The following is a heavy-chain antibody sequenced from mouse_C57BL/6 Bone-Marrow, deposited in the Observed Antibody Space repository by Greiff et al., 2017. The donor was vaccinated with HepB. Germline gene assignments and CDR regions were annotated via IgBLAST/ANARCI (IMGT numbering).Heavy chain of an antibody. CDR3: ARQTDGNSLYAMDY. CDR2: IWSDGST. V-gene: IGHV2-6-1*01. D-gene: IGHD2-1*01. Sequence: VKLMESGPGLVAPSQSLSITCTVSGFSLTSYGVHWVRQPPGKGLEWLVVIWSDGSTTYNSALKSRLSISKDNSKSQVFLKMNSLQTDDTAMYYCARQTDGNSLYAMDYWGQGTSVTVSS. J-gene: IGHJ4*01. CDR1: GFSLTSYG.